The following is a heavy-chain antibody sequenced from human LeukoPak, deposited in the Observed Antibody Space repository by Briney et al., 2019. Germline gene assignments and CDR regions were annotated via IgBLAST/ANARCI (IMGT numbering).Heavy chain of an antibody. V-gene: IGHV4-4*07. CDR3: ARDVITDWFDP. CDR1: DGSISTYY. CDR2: IYTSGST. Sequence: SETLSLTCTVSDGSISTYYWSWIRQPAGKGLEWIGRIYTSGSTNYNPSLKSRVTMPVDTSKNRFSLKLRSVTAADTAVYYCARDVITDWFDPWGQGTLVTVSS. D-gene: IGHD3-16*01. J-gene: IGHJ5*02.